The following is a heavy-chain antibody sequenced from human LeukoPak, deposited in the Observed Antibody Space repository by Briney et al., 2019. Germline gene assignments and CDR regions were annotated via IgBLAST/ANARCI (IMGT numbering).Heavy chain of an antibody. J-gene: IGHJ4*02. Sequence: GGSLILSCAASGFTVNNMNWIRQAPGKGLEWVSVIYNVGTTYYADSEKGRFTISRDNSENTLYLQMNSLRAEDTAVYYCARGTSEAFRSLDSWGQGTLVTVSS. CDR1: GFTVNN. D-gene: IGHD1-14*01. V-gene: IGHV3-66*01. CDR2: IYNVGTT. CDR3: ARGTSEAFRSLDS.